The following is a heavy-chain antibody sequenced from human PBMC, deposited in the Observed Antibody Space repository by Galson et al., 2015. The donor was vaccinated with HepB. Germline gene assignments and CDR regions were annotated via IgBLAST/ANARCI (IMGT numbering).Heavy chain of an antibody. CDR2: IRDSGDNT. CDR3: AKGPNWGAQFYFDY. V-gene: IGHV3-23*01. CDR1: GFIFNNYA. J-gene: IGHJ4*02. D-gene: IGHD7-27*01. Sequence: SLRLSCAASGFIFNNYAMNWVRQAPGKGLEWVSSIRDSGDNTYYADSVTGRFTISRDNSKETLYLQMNSLRAEDTAVYYCAKGPNWGAQFYFDYWGQGALVTVSS.